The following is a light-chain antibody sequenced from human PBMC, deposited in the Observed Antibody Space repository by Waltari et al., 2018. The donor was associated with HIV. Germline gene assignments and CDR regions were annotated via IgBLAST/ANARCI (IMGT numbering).Light chain of an antibody. V-gene: IGLV2-14*01. CDR2: AVT. Sequence: LTQPHSVSESPGQSITISCTGTRSDIGGHYSFSWYQQLPGKAPKPMIYAVTYRPSGVSNRFSGSKSGNTASLTISGLQGEDEADYYCLSYTITNTLVFGGGTKLTVL. CDR3: LSYTITNTLV. J-gene: IGLJ3*02. CDR1: RSDIGGHYS.